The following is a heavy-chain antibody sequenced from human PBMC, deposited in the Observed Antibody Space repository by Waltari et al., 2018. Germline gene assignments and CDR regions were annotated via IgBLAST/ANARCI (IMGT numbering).Heavy chain of an antibody. V-gene: IGHV3-48*03. Sequence: EVQLVQSGGGLVQPGGSLRLSCEASGSTFSNFELNWVRQAPGKGLGWFSYMSSSAMTMYYADSVKGRFSISRDNAKKSLYLQMNSLRVEDTAVYYCAGGIKGYFDYWGQGTLVSVSS. CDR3: AGGIKGYFDY. CDR1: GSTFSNFE. J-gene: IGHJ4*02. CDR2: MSSSAMTM. D-gene: IGHD1-20*01.